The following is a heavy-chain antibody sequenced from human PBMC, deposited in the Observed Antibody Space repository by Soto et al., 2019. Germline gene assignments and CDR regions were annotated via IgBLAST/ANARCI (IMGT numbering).Heavy chain of an antibody. CDR2: SRNKARGYTT. J-gene: IGHJ3*01. V-gene: IGHV3-72*01. D-gene: IGHD3-10*01. Sequence: EVQQVESGGGLVQPGGSLRLSCAASGFTFSDHHRDWVRQAPGKGLEWVGRSRNKARGYTTEYAPSVKGRFTISRDASRSSVFLEMYSLKIDDTAMYYCVRDDSRGDSTAFDLWGQGTMVTVSS. CDR3: VRDDSRGDSTAFDL. CDR1: GFTFSDHH.